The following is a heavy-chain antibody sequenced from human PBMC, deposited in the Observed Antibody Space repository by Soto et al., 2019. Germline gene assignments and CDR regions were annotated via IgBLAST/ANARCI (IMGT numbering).Heavy chain of an antibody. J-gene: IGHJ4*02. V-gene: IGHV1-8*01. D-gene: IGHD3-10*01. CDR3: AITHLRFGEHHY. CDR1: GYTFTSYD. CDR2: MNPNSGNT. Sequence: QVQLAQSEAEVKKPGASVKVSCKASGYTFTSYDINWVRQATGQGLEWMGWMNPNSGNTGYAQKFQGRVTMTRNTSISTAYMELSSLRSEDTAVYYCAITHLRFGEHHYWGQGTLVTVSS.